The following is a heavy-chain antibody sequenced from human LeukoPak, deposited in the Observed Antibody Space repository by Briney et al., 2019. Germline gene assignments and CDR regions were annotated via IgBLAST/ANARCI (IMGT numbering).Heavy chain of an antibody. CDR2: ISSSSSYI. CDR3: AREELVVQYQGFDY. J-gene: IGHJ4*02. D-gene: IGHD2-2*01. Sequence: GGSLRLSCAASGFTLSSYSMNWVRQAPGKGLEWVSSISSSSSYIYYADSVKGRFTISRDNAKNSLYLQMNSLRAEDTAVYYCAREELVVQYQGFDYWGQGTLVTVSS. V-gene: IGHV3-21*01. CDR1: GFTLSSYS.